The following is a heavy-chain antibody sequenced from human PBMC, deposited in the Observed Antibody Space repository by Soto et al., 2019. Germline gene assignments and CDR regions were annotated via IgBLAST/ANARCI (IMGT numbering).Heavy chain of an antibody. Sequence: PGGSLRLSCAASGFTFSSCAMGWVRQAPGKGLEWVSGISGNGGSTYYADSVKGRFTISRDTSKNTLYLQMDSLGAEDTAIYYCARLGTPALYGSPTAWFDPWGQGTLVTVSS. CDR1: GFTFSSCA. D-gene: IGHD3-10*01. V-gene: IGHV3-23*01. CDR2: ISGNGGST. CDR3: ARLGTPALYGSPTAWFDP. J-gene: IGHJ5*02.